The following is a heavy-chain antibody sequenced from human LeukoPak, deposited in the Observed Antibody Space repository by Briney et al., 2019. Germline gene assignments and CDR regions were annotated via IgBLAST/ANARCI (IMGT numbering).Heavy chain of an antibody. D-gene: IGHD5-18*01. CDR3: ARGYTGFYYMDV. Sequence: TSETLSLTCTVSGYSISSGYYWGWIRQPPGKGLEWIGSIYHSGSTYYNPSLKSRVTISVDTSKNQFSLKLSSVTAADTAVYYCARGYTGFYYMDVWGKGTTVTVSS. CDR1: GYSISSGYY. V-gene: IGHV4-38-2*02. J-gene: IGHJ6*03. CDR2: IYHSGST.